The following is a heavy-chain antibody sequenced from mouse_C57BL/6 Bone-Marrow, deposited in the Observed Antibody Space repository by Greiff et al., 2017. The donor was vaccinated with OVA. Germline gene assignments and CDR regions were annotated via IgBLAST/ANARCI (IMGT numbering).Heavy chain of an antibody. Sequence: QVQLQQPGAELVKPGASVKLSCKASGYTFTSYWMHWVKQRPGRGLEWIGMIHPNSGSTKYNEKFKSKATLTVDKSSSTAYMQLSSLTSEDSAVYYCAPHYYGRGSFWGQGTLVTVSA. CDR2: IHPNSGST. J-gene: IGHJ3*01. V-gene: IGHV1-64*01. CDR3: APHYYGRGSF. CDR1: GYTFTSYW. D-gene: IGHD1-1*01.